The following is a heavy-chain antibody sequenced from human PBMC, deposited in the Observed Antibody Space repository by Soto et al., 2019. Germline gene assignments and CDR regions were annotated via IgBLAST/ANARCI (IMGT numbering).Heavy chain of an antibody. V-gene: IGHV3-30-3*01. CDR1: GFTFSSYA. Sequence: PGGSLRLSCAASGFTFSSYAMHLVRQAPGKGLEWVAVISYDGSNKYYADSVKGRFTISRDNSKNTLYLQMNSLRAEDTAVYYCARVPFSKLWFGDPGQVSVGYWGQGTLVTVSS. CDR3: ARVPFSKLWFGDPGQVSVGY. J-gene: IGHJ4*02. D-gene: IGHD3-10*01. CDR2: ISYDGSNK.